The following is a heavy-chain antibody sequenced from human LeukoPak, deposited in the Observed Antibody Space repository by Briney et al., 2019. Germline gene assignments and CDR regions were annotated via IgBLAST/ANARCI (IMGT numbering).Heavy chain of an antibody. J-gene: IGHJ4*02. D-gene: IGHD6-13*01. V-gene: IGHV1-69*05. CDR1: GGTFGSYA. CDR2: IIPIFGTA. Sequence: SVKASCKASGGTFGSYAISWVRQAPGQGLEWMGGIIPIFGTANYAQKFQGRVTITTDESTSTAYMELSSLRSEDTAVYYCAREGGSSWYMGASFDYWGQGTLVTVSS. CDR3: AREGGSSWYMGASFDY.